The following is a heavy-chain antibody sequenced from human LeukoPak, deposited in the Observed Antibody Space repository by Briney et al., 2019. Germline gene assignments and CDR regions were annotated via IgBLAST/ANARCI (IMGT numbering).Heavy chain of an antibody. J-gene: IGHJ6*02. D-gene: IGHD6-6*01. V-gene: IGHV4-34*01. CDR2: INHSGST. Sequence: SETLSLTCAVYGGSFSGYYWSWIRQPPGKGLEWIGEINHSGSTNYNPSLKSRVTISVDTSKNQFSLKLSSVTAADTAVYYCAKAPRIAARNHYYYGMDVWGQGTTVTVSS. CDR1: GGSFSGYY. CDR3: AKAPRIAARNHYYYGMDV.